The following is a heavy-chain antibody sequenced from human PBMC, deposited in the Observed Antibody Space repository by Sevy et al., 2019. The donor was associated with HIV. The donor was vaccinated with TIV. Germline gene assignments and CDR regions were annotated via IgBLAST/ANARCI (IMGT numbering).Heavy chain of an antibody. V-gene: IGHV3-33*01. J-gene: IGHJ4*02. CDR2: IFNDGINK. D-gene: IGHD2-21*02. Sequence: GGSLRLSCAASGFIFSRYGMHWVRQAPGKGLEWVAAIFNDGINKYFAGSVKGRFTISRDNSKNRLYLEMNSLRAEDTAGYYLARESGSDWYLDYWGQGTLVTVSS. CDR1: GFIFSRYG. CDR3: ARESGSDWYLDY.